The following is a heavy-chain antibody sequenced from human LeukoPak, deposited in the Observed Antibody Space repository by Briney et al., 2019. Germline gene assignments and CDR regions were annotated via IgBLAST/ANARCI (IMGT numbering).Heavy chain of an antibody. Sequence: PGGSLRLSCAASGFTFSSYSMSWVRQAPGKGLEWVSAISGSGGNTYYADSVKGRFTISRDTSKNTLYLQMNSLKTEDTAVYYCTTGLGYCSGGSCHAFDYWGQGTLVTVSS. V-gene: IGHV3-23*01. CDR1: GFTFSSYS. CDR3: TTGLGYCSGGSCHAFDY. CDR2: ISGSGGNT. D-gene: IGHD2-15*01. J-gene: IGHJ4*02.